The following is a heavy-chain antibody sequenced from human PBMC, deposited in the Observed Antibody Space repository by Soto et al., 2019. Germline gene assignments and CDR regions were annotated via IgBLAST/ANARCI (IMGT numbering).Heavy chain of an antibody. CDR3: ARTRITMVRGVNDWFDP. V-gene: IGHV4-30-2*01. CDR1: GGSISSGGYS. CDR2: IYHSGST. J-gene: IGHJ5*02. D-gene: IGHD3-10*01. Sequence: PSETLSLTCAVSGGSISSGGYSWSWIRQPPGKGLEWIGYIYHSGSTYYNPSLKSRVTISVDRSKNQFSLKLSSVTAADTAVYYCARTRITMVRGVNDWFDPWGQGTLVTVSS.